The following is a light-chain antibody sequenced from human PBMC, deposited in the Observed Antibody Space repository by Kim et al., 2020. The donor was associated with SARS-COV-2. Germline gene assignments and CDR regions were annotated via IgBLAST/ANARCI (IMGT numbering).Light chain of an antibody. Sequence: PGEGAAPSCRASHSVDINLAWYQPTPGQPPRLLIYDAAIRAAGVPTRFSGSGSGTDFTLTISSLEAEDFAIYYCQQRTGWPPALTFGGGTKVDIK. J-gene: IGKJ4*01. CDR2: DAA. V-gene: IGKV3-11*01. CDR3: QQRTGWPPALT. CDR1: HSVDIN.